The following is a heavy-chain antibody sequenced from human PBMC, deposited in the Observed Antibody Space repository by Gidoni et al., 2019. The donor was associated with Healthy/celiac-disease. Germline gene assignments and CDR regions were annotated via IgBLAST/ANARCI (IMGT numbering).Heavy chain of an antibody. CDR2: ISYDGSNK. Sequence: QVQLVESGGGVVQPGRSLRLSCAASGFTFSSYCMHWVRQAPGKGLEWVAVISYDGSNKYYADSVKVRFTISRDNSKNTLYLQMNSLRAEDTAVYYCAKFIFSSSSDFDYWGQGTLVTVSS. V-gene: IGHV3-30*18. D-gene: IGHD6-13*01. CDR3: AKFIFSSSSDFDY. CDR1: GFTFSSYC. J-gene: IGHJ4*02.